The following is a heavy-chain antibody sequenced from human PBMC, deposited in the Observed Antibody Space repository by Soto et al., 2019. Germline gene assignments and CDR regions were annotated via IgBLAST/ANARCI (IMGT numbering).Heavy chain of an antibody. V-gene: IGHV3-11*06. CDR3: ERKTKVTKPDDY. CDR2: VSGSETYT. CDR1: GFNFRDYY. D-gene: IGHD4-17*01. J-gene: IGHJ4*02. Sequence: QVQLVVSGGGLVKPVVYLRLSCAASGFNFRDYYMSWFLQAPGKGLERVSYVSGSETYTNYADPVKGRFTVFRDNTKNSEYLQMDSLRDEDTPVYYCERKTKVTKPDDYWGQGTLVTVSS.